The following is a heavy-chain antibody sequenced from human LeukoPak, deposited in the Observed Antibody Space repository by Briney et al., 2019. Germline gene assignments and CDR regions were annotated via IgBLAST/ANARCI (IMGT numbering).Heavy chain of an antibody. J-gene: IGHJ4*02. D-gene: IGHD3-22*01. Sequence: GGSLRLSCAVSGFTLSSYALSWVRQAPGKGLEWVSGISGSSGRTYYADSVKGRFTTSRDNSKNTLYLQMNSLRAEDTAVYYCARGDRAASGYDSWGQGTLVTVSS. V-gene: IGHV3-23*01. CDR2: ISGSSGRT. CDR3: ARGDRAASGYDS. CDR1: GFTLSSYA.